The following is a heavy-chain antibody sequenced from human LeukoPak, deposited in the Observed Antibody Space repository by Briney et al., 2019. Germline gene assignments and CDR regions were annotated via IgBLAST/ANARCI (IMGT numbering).Heavy chain of an antibody. J-gene: IGHJ6*02. Sequence: GGSLRLSCTASGFTFGDYAMSWVRQAPGKGLEWVGFIRSKAYGGTTEYAASVKGRFTISRDDSKSIAYLQMSSLKTEDTAVYYCTTDYDFWSGCYGYYYYGMDVWGQGTTVTVSS. D-gene: IGHD3-3*01. CDR2: IRSKAYGGTT. CDR3: TTDYDFWSGCYGYYYYGMDV. V-gene: IGHV3-49*04. CDR1: GFTFGDYA.